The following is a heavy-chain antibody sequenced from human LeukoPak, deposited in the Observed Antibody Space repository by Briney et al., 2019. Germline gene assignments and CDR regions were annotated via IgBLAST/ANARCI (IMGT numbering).Heavy chain of an antibody. CDR2: IRTKANNYAT. CDR1: GFTFRGSA. Sequence: GGSLRLSCAGSGFTFRGSAMHWVRQASGKGLEWVGRIRTKANNYATAYAASRSGRFTISRDDSKNTLYLQMNSLRAEDTAVYYCAKGRKGLLFVRGVEFDYWGQGTLLTVSS. J-gene: IGHJ4*02. D-gene: IGHD3-10*01. V-gene: IGHV3-73*01. CDR3: AKGRKGLLFVRGVEFDY.